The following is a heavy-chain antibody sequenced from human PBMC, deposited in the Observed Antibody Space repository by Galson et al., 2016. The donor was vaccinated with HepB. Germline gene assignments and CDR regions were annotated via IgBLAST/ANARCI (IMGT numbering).Heavy chain of an antibody. D-gene: IGHD3-3*01. CDR2: IVGSGGST. J-gene: IGHJ6*02. CDR3: ARRTYYNFWSGPPKYYGMDV. V-gene: IGHV3-23*01. Sequence: SLRLSCAASGFTFSNYAMTWVRQAPGKGLEWVSGIVGSGGSTHYADSVKGRFTISRDNSKNTLYLQMNSLRAEDTAVYYCARRTYYNFWSGPPKYYGMDVWGQATTVTVSS. CDR1: GFTFSNYA.